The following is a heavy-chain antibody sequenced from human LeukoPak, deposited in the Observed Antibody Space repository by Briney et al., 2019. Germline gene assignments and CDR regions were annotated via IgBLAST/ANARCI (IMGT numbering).Heavy chain of an antibody. J-gene: IGHJ4*02. V-gene: IGHV4-38-2*01. Sequence: SETLSLTCAVSGCSINSGSYWGWIRQPPGKGLEWIGSIYHSGSTYYNPSLESRVTISVDTSKNQFSLKVTSVTAADTAVYYCARVGGPFDSWGQGTLVTVSS. CDR3: ARVGGPFDS. CDR1: GCSINSGSY. CDR2: IYHSGST. D-gene: IGHD1-26*01.